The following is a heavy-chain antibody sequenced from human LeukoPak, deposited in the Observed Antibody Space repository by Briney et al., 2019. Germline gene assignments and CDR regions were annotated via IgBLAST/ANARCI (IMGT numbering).Heavy chain of an antibody. CDR3: ARVGYCTNGVFYNWFDP. Sequence: SETLSLTCTVSGDSISRSSYYWGWIRQPPGKGLEWIGSIYYSGSTHYNPSLKSRVTISADTSKNQFSLKLASVTAADTSVYFCARVGYCTNGVFYNWFDPWGQGTLVTVSS. CDR1: GDSISRSSYY. J-gene: IGHJ5*02. D-gene: IGHD2-8*01. CDR2: IYYSGST. V-gene: IGHV4-39*01.